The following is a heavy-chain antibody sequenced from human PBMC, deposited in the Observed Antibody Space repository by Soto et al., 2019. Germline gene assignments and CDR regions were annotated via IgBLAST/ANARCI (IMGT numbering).Heavy chain of an antibody. CDR1: GGSISSSSYY. J-gene: IGHJ5*02. CDR3: ARTYYDFWSGYLYWFDP. V-gene: IGHV4-39*01. CDR2: IYYSGST. Sequence: PSETLSLTCTVSGGSISSSSYYWGWIRQPPGKGLEWIGSIYYSGSTYYNPSLKSRVTISVDTSKNQFSLKLSSVTAADTAVYYCARTYYDFWSGYLYWFDPWGQGTLVTVSS. D-gene: IGHD3-3*01.